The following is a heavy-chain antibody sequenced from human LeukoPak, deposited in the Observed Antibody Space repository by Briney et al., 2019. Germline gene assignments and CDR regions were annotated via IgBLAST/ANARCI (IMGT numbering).Heavy chain of an antibody. Sequence: GGSLRLSCAASRFTFSSYGMHWVRQAPGKGLEWVAVISYDGSNKYYADSVKGRFTISRDNSKNTLYLQMNSLRAEDTAVYYCAKDVLTRGVIITGFDYWGQGTLVTVSS. V-gene: IGHV3-30*18. D-gene: IGHD3-10*01. CDR2: ISYDGSNK. J-gene: IGHJ4*02. CDR1: RFTFSSYG. CDR3: AKDVLTRGVIITGFDY.